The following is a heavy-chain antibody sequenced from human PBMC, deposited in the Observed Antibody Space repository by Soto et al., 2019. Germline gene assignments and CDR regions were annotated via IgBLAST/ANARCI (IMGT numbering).Heavy chain of an antibody. J-gene: IGHJ5*02. CDR2: INAGNGNT. CDR1: GYTLTRYS. CDR3: ARSGPTKDLDP. Sequence: GASVKVPPQASGYTLTRYSLHLVRQAPGQRLEWMGWINAGNGNTKYSQKFQGRVTITRDTSASTAYMELSSLRSEDTAVYYCARSGPTKDLDPWGQGTLVTVSS. D-gene: IGHD1-26*01. V-gene: IGHV1-3*01.